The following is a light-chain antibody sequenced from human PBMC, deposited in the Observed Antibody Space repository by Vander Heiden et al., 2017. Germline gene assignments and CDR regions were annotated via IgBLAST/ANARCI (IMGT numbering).Light chain of an antibody. CDR3: CSYAGSSTFV. CDR2: AIN. Sequence: QSALTQPASVSGSLGQSITISSTGASRVVGASNLVSWYQQHPGKAPKLMIYAINKRPSGVSNRFSASKSRNTASLTISGLQAEDEADYFCCSYAGSSTFVFGTGTKVTVL. V-gene: IGLV2-23*02. J-gene: IGLJ1*01. CDR1: SRVVGASNL.